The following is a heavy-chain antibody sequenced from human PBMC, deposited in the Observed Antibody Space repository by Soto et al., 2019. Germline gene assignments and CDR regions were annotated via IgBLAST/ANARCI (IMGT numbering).Heavy chain of an antibody. CDR2: ISGSGGST. CDR3: AKDVITIFGVAKGYYFDY. CDR1: GFTFSSYA. Sequence: GGSLRLSCAASGFTFSSYAMSWVRQAPGKGLEWVSAISGSGGSTYYADSVKGRFTISRDNSKNTLYLQMNSLRAEDTAVYYCAKDVITIFGVAKGYYFDYWGQGTLVTVSS. J-gene: IGHJ4*02. D-gene: IGHD3-3*01. V-gene: IGHV3-23*01.